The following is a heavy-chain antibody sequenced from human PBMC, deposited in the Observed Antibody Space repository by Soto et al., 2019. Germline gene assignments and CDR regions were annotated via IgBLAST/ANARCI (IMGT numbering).Heavy chain of an antibody. CDR3: ARIRRRTATPEARLDF. CDR1: GYTFTSYG. Sequence: QIQLVQSGSEVKTPGASVKVSCKVSGYTFTSYGISWVRQAPGQGLEWVGWISPYKGTSNYTESLQGRVTLTTDTSTSTADMELNVLTSDDTAVYFCARIRRRTATPEARLDFWGQGSLVTVSS. J-gene: IGHJ4*02. D-gene: IGHD3-3*02. V-gene: IGHV1-18*01. CDR2: ISPYKGTS.